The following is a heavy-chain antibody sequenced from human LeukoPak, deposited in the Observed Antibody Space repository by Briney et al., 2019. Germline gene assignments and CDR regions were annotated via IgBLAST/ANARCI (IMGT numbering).Heavy chain of an antibody. J-gene: IGHJ5*02. Sequence: SETLSLTCTVSGGSISSYYWSWIRQPPGKGLEWIWYIYYSGSTNYNPSLKSRVTISVDTSKNQFSLKLSSVTAADTAVYYCARSNIVVVPAAIPNWFDPWGQGTLVTVSS. CDR1: GGSISSYY. D-gene: IGHD2-2*02. CDR2: IYYSGST. V-gene: IGHV4-59*01. CDR3: ARSNIVVVPAAIPNWFDP.